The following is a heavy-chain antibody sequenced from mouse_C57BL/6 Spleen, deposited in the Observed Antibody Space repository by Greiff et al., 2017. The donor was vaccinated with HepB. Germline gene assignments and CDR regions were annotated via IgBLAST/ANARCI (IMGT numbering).Heavy chain of an antibody. Sequence: EVQLQQSGPGLAKPSQTLSLTCSVTGYSITSDYWNWIRKFPGNKLEYMGYISYSGSTYYNPSLKSRISITRDTSKNQYYLQLNSVTTEDTATYYCARKEDYYGPYWYFDVWGTGTTVTVSS. CDR1: GYSITSDY. J-gene: IGHJ1*03. CDR3: ARKEDYYGPYWYFDV. D-gene: IGHD1-1*01. CDR2: ISYSGST. V-gene: IGHV3-8*01.